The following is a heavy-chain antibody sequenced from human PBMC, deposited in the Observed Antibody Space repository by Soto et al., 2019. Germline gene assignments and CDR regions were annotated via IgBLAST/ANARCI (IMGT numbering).Heavy chain of an antibody. D-gene: IGHD3-22*01. Sequence: QVQLVQSGGEVKKPGASVKVSCKASGYTFSSYGINWVRQAPGQGLEWLGWISPYDGNTKYAQILQGRVTMTTDTSTKTAYMVVRSLRSDDTAVYYCARGGYYDSSGSRNYHYYGMNVWGQGTTVTVSS. CDR1: GYTFSSYG. CDR2: ISPYDGNT. CDR3: ARGGYYDSSGSRNYHYYGMNV. J-gene: IGHJ6*02. V-gene: IGHV1-18*01.